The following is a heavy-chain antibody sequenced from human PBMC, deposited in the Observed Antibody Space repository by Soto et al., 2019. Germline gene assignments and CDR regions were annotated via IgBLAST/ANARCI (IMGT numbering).Heavy chain of an antibody. CDR3: ARGGSGSYYYYYGMDV. J-gene: IGHJ6*02. D-gene: IGHD1-26*01. Sequence: QVQLVQSGAEVKKPGSSVKVSCKASGGTFSSHAISWVRQAPGQGLEWMGGIIPIFGTANYAQKFQGRVTITADESTSTAYMELSSLRSEDTAVYYCARGGSGSYYYYYGMDVWGQGTTVTVSS. V-gene: IGHV1-69*01. CDR2: IIPIFGTA. CDR1: GGTFSSHA.